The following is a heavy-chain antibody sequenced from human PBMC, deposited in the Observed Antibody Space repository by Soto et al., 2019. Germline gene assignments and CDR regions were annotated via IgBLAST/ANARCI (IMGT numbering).Heavy chain of an antibody. CDR1: GYTFRSYD. CDR3: ARAYGAGSFDF. Sequence: QVQLVQSGAEVKKPGASVKVSCTGSGYTFRSYDIHWVRQATGQGLEWMGWVNPNTGNTGYAQKFQGRVTMTRDMSKSSAYMEVNSLTSEATAIHYCARAYGAGSFDFWGQGTLVSVSS. D-gene: IGHD3-10*01. J-gene: IGHJ5*01. V-gene: IGHV1-8*01. CDR2: VNPNTGNT.